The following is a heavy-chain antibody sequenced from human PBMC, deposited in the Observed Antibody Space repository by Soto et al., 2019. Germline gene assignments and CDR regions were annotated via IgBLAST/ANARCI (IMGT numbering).Heavy chain of an antibody. CDR1: GFTFSVYA. CDR2: VNANGGST. Sequence: EVQLLASGGGFVQPGGSLRLSCAATGFTFSVYAMTWVRQAPGKGLEWVSAVNANGGSTYSADSVKGRFTISRDNYKNTLFLQMNSLRAEDTAVYYCASLGVGDWANYYYYYGMDVWGQGTTVTVSS. CDR3: ASLGVGDWANYYYYYGMDV. D-gene: IGHD2-21*02. J-gene: IGHJ6*02. V-gene: IGHV3-23*01.